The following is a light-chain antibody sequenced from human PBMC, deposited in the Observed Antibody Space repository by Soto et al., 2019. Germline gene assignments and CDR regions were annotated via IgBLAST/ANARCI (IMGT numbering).Light chain of an antibody. CDR2: EVS. CDR3: CSYAGSYSYV. Sequence: QSALTQPRSVSGSPGQSVTISCTGTSSDVGAYGYVSWYQQHPGKAPKLMIYEVSKRPSGVPDRFSGSKSGNTASLTISGLRAEDEAEYYCCSYAGSYSYVFGTGTKLTVL. CDR1: SSDVGAYGY. J-gene: IGLJ1*01. V-gene: IGLV2-11*01.